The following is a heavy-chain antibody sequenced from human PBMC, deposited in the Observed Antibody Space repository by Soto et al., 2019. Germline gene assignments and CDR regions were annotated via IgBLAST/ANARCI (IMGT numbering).Heavy chain of an antibody. J-gene: IGHJ6*02. CDR3: ARDSGIYYGMDV. D-gene: IGHD1-20*01. Sequence: GGSLRLSCAASGFTVSSNYMSWVRQAPGKGLEWVSVIYSGGSTYYADSVKGRFTISRDNSKNTLYLQMNSLRAEDTAVYYCARDSGIYYGMDVWGQGTTVTVSS. V-gene: IGHV3-53*01. CDR2: IYSGGST. CDR1: GFTVSSNY.